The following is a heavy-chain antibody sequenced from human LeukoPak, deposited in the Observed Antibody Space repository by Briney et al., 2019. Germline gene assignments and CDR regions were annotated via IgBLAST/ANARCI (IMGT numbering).Heavy chain of an antibody. J-gene: IGHJ3*02. V-gene: IGHV3-48*01. CDR1: GFTFSSYS. Sequence: GGSLRLSCAASGFTFSSYSMNWVRQAPGKRLEWVSYISSSSSTIYYAYSVKGRFTISRDNAKNSLYLQMNSLRAEDTAVYYCARVGYDFWSGYYTGLGAFDIWGQGTMVTVPS. CDR2: ISSSSSTI. CDR3: ARVGYDFWSGYYTGLGAFDI. D-gene: IGHD3-3*01.